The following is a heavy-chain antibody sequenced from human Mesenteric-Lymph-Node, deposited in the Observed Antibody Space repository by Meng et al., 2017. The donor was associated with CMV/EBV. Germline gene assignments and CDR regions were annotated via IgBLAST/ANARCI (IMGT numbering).Heavy chain of an antibody. CDR3: AREKSSLYYHGMDV. Sequence: SGFNLSDYYLNWIRQAPGKGLEWVAYSSNSGTYIKYADSVKGRFTISRDNAKKSLYLQMDSLRVEDTAVYYCAREKSSLYYHGMDVWGQGTTVTVSS. V-gene: IGHV3-11*01. CDR1: GFNLSDYY. D-gene: IGHD3-10*01. J-gene: IGHJ6*02. CDR2: SSNSGTYI.